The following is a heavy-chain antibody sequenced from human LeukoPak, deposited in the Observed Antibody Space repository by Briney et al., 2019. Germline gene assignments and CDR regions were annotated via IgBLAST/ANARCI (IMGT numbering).Heavy chain of an antibody. V-gene: IGHV1-46*01. J-gene: IGHJ2*01. Sequence: ASVKASCKASGDTFTSDYMHCVRQHPGEGLVWMVIIIHSGGSTSYEQSFKGRVTMTRDMSTNPVYLELSSLRAEDTAVYYCARDQERAYSSSSYWYFDLWGRGTLVSVPS. CDR2: IIHSGGST. CDR3: ARDQERAYSSSSYWYFDL. CDR1: GDTFTSDY. D-gene: IGHD6-6*01.